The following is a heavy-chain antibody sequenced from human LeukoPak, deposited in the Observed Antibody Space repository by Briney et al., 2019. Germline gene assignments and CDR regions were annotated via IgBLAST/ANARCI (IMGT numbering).Heavy chain of an antibody. Sequence: GGSLRHSCADSGFTFSNYWMHWVRPAPGKGRVWVSRFNRDGSGTTSANSEKGRFTNPRDKAKNTLYLRMNNRRAEDTAVYYCATDRSIGEAGDCCWGQGTPGTVSS. CDR3: ATDRSIGEAGDCC. D-gene: IGHD2-21*02. V-gene: IGHV3-74*03. CDR1: GFTFSNYW. CDR2: FNRDGSGT. J-gene: IGHJ4*02.